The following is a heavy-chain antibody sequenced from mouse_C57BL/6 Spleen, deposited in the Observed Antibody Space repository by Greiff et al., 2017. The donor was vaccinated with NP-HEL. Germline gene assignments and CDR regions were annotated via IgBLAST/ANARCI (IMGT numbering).Heavy chain of an antibody. Sequence: QVQLQQPGAELVMPGASVKLSCKASGYTFTSYWMHWVKQRPGQGLEWIGEIDPSDSYTNYNQKFKGKSTLTVEKSSSTAYMQLSSLTSEDSAVYYCARRRDYDYDGFDYWGQGTTLTVSS. CDR1: GYTFTSYW. CDR3: ARRRDYDYDGFDY. CDR2: IDPSDSYT. V-gene: IGHV1-69*01. J-gene: IGHJ2*01. D-gene: IGHD2-4*01.